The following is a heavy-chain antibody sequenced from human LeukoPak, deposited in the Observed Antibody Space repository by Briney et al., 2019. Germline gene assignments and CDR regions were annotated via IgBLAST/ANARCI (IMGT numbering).Heavy chain of an antibody. Sequence: ASVKVSCKASGYTFTSYYMHWVRQAPGQGLEWVGIINPSGGSTSYAQKFQGRVTMTRDTSTSTVYMELSSLRSEDTAVYYCARDQRGPSGWYGAYFDYWGQGTLVTVSS. CDR2: INPSGGST. CDR1: GYTFTSYY. D-gene: IGHD6-19*01. CDR3: ARDQRGPSGWYGAYFDY. V-gene: IGHV1-46*01. J-gene: IGHJ4*02.